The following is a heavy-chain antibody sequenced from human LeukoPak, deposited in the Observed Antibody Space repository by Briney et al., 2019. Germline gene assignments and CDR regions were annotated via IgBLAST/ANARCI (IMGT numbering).Heavy chain of an antibody. V-gene: IGHV4-59*01. J-gene: IGHJ4*02. CDR3: ATVASGWYPDY. CDR1: GGSISSFC. D-gene: IGHD6-19*01. Sequence: SETLSLTCTVSGGSISSFCYTWIRQPPGKGLGWVGYVDSSGITSYNSSPYSRVTISLDTSPNQFSLKLNSVPAADPAVYYCATVASGWYPDYWGQGALVTVAS. CDR2: VDSSGIT.